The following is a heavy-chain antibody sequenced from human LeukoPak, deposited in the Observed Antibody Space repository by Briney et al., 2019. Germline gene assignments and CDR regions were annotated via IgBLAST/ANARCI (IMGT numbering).Heavy chain of an antibody. J-gene: IGHJ4*02. CDR2: INPNSGGT. CDR1: GYTFTGYY. D-gene: IGHD3-3*01. V-gene: IGHV1-2*02. Sequence: ASVKVSCKASGYTFTGYYMHWVRQAPGQGLEWMGWINPNSGGTNYAQKFLGRVTMTRDTSISTAYMELSRLRSDDTAVYYCARGSDDFWSGYSPSYWGQGTLVTVSS. CDR3: ARGSDDFWSGYSPSY.